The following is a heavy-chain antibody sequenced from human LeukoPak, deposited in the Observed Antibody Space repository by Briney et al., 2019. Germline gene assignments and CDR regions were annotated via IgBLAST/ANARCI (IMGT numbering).Heavy chain of an antibody. V-gene: IGHV1-8*01. Sequence: GASVKVSCKASGYTFTSYDINWVRQATGQGLEWMGWMNPNSGNTGYAQKFQGRVTMTRNTSISTAYMELSSLRSDDTAVYYCARGRSPDGANMTTVTLLGYWGQGTLVTVSS. J-gene: IGHJ4*02. CDR2: MNPNSGNT. D-gene: IGHD4-11*01. CDR1: GYTFTSYD. CDR3: ARGRSPDGANMTTVTLLGY.